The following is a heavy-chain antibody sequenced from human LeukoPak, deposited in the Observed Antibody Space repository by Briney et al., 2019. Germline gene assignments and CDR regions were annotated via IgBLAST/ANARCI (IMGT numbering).Heavy chain of an antibody. J-gene: IGHJ5*02. CDR1: GFTVSSNY. CDR3: AKLGGQRITMVRGWGGNWFDP. CDR2: ISGSGGST. V-gene: IGHV3-23*01. D-gene: IGHD3-10*01. Sequence: GGSLRLSCAASGFTVSSNYMSWVRQAPGKGLEWVSAISGSGGSTYYADSVKGRFTISRDNSKNTLYLQMNSLRAEDTAVYYCAKLGGQRITMVRGWGGNWFDPWGQGTLVTVSS.